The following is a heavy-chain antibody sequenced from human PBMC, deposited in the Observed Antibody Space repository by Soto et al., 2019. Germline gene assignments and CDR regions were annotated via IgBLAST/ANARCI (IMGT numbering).Heavy chain of an antibody. J-gene: IGHJ3*02. CDR3: ARGLRAAATDDAFDI. CDR2: INHSGST. D-gene: IGHD6-13*01. V-gene: IGHV4-34*01. Sequence: ETLSLTCAVYGGSFSCYYWSWIRQPPGKGLEWIGEINHSGSTNFNPSLKSRVTISVDTSKNQFSLKLSSVTAADTAVYYCARGLRAAATDDAFDIWGQGTMVTVSS. CDR1: GGSFSCYY.